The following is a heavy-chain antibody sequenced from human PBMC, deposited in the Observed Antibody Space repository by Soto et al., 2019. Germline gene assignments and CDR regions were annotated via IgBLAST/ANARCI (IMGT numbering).Heavy chain of an antibody. V-gene: IGHV3-7*04. J-gene: IGHJ3*02. D-gene: IGHD3-22*01. CDR2: IKPDGSEK. CDR1: GFTFSRYW. Sequence: GGSLRLSCAAAGFTFSRYWMNWVRQAPGKGLEWVANIKPDGSEKWYVDSVKGRFTISRDNAKNSLYLQMNSLRAEDTAVYYCARGDYYDSSGPFSDAFDIWGQGTTVTVSS. CDR3: ARGDYYDSSGPFSDAFDI.